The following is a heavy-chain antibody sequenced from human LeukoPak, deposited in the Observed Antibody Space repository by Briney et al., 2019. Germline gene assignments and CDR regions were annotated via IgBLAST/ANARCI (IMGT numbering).Heavy chain of an antibody. Sequence: PGGSLRLSCAASGFTFSSYEMNWVRQAPGKGLEWVSYISSSGSTIYYADSVKGRFTISRDNAKNSLYLQMNSLRAEDTAVYYCARGRVYYDSSGPFDYWGQGTLVTVSS. D-gene: IGHD3-22*01. CDR1: GFTFSSYE. V-gene: IGHV3-48*03. CDR3: ARGRVYYDSSGPFDY. J-gene: IGHJ4*02. CDR2: ISSSGSTI.